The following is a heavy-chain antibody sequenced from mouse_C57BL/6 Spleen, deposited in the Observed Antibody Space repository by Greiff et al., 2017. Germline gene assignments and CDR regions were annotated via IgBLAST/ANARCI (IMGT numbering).Heavy chain of an antibody. CDR1: GYTFTDYE. J-gene: IGHJ4*01. V-gene: IGHV1-15*01. CDR2: IDPETGGT. Sequence: QVQLKESGAELVRPGASVTLSCKASGYTFTDYEMHWVKQTPVHGLEWIGAIDPETGGTAYNQKFKGKAILTADKSSSTAYMELRSLTSEDSAVYYCTRLAMDYWGQGTSVTVSS. CDR3: TRLAMDY.